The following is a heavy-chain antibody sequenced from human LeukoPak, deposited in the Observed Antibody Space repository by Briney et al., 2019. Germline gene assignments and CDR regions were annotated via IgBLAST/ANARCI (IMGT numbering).Heavy chain of an antibody. V-gene: IGHV4-59*01. J-gene: IGHJ6*02. Sequence: SETLSLTCAVYGGSFSGYYWSWIRQPPGKGLEWIGYIYYSGSTNYNPSLKSRVTISVDTSKNQFSLKLSSVTAADTAVYYCARDRWNYGHYYGMDVWGQGTTVTVSS. CDR3: ARDRWNYGHYYGMDV. CDR2: IYYSGST. D-gene: IGHD1-7*01. CDR1: GGSFSGYY.